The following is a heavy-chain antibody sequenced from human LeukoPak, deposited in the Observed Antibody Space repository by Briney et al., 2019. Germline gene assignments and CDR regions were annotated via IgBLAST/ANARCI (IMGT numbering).Heavy chain of an antibody. V-gene: IGHV3-30*18. J-gene: IGHJ4*02. D-gene: IGHD3-22*01. CDR2: ISYDGSNK. CDR1: AYTFSTYD. CDR3: AKVKSVYYDSSGYIFDY. Sequence: PGGSLRLSCTDSAYTFSTYDMVWVRQAPGKGLEWVAVISYDGSNKYYADSVKGRFTISRDNSKNTLYLQMNSLRAEDTAVYYCAKVKSVYYDSSGYIFDYWGQGTLVTVSS.